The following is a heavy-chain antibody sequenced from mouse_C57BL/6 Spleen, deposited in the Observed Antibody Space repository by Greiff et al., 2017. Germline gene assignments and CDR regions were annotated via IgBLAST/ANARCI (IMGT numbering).Heavy chain of an antibody. J-gene: IGHJ1*03. CDR3: ARIPPFITTVVDWYFDV. D-gene: IGHD1-1*01. Sequence: QVQLKQPGAELVKPGASVKMSCKASGYTFTSYWITWVKQRPGQGLEWIGDIYPGSGSTNYNEKFKSKATLTVDTSSSTAYMQLSSLTSEDSAVYYCARIPPFITTVVDWYFDVWGTGTTVTVSS. V-gene: IGHV1-55*01. CDR2: IYPGSGST. CDR1: GYTFTSYW.